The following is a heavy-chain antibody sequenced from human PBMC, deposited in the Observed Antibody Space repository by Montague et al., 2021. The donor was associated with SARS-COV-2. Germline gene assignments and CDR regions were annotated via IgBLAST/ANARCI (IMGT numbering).Heavy chain of an antibody. D-gene: IGHD3-3*01. V-gene: IGHV4-61*01. CDR2: SHIIGRK. Sequence: SETLSLTCAGDLHSGGGGRRRRWEEQTSERQSPKWIGCSHIIGRKNYNPSLKSRVTISVDTSKNQFSLKLSSVTAADTAVYYCARDGRVMGDDFWSGYSENWFDHWGQGTLVTVSS. J-gene: IGHJ5*02. CDR1: LHSGGGGRRR. CDR3: ARDGRVMGDDFWSGYSENWFDH.